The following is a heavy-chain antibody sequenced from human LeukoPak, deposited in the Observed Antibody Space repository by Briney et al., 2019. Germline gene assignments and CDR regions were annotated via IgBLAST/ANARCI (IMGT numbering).Heavy chain of an antibody. D-gene: IGHD2-2*01. CDR2: IYYSGST. V-gene: IGHV4-59*01. J-gene: IGHJ4*02. CDR1: GGSISSYY. CDR3: ARGVVPASWPLFDY. Sequence: SETLSLTCTLSGGSISSYYWSWIRQPPGKGLEWIGYIYYSGSTNYNPSLKSRVTISVDTSKNQFSLKLSSVTAADTAVYYCARGVVPASWPLFDYWGQGTLVTVSS.